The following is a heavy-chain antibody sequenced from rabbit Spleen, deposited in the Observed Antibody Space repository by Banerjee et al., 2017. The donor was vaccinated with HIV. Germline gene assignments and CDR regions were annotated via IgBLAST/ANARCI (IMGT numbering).Heavy chain of an antibody. Sequence: QSLEESGGGLVQPEGSLTLTCTASGFSFSSSYYMCWVRQAPGKGLEWIACIYGGNSGSTYYASWAKGRLTISKTSSTTVTLQMTSLTAADTATYFCARDAGSGDYIDVYFDLWGPGTLVTVS. J-gene: IGHJ4*01. CDR3: ARDAGSGDYIDVYFDL. CDR2: IYGGNSGST. V-gene: IGHV1S40*01. D-gene: IGHD8-1*01. CDR1: GFSFSSSYY.